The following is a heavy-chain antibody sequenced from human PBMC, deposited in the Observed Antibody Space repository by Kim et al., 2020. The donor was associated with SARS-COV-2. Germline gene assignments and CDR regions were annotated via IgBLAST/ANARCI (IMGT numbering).Heavy chain of an antibody. J-gene: IGHJ6*02. D-gene: IGHD3-10*01. CDR3: ARTLVLSGYYGMDV. V-gene: IGHV3-30*07. Sequence: YADSVKGRFTTPRDNSKNTLYLQMNSLRAEDTAVYYCARTLVLSGYYGMDVWGQGTTVTVSS.